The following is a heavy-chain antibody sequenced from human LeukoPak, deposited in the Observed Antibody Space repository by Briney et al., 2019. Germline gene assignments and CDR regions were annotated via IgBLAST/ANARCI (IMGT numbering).Heavy chain of an antibody. Sequence: ASVTVSCKASGYTFTIYDINWVRQATGQGLEWMGWMNPNSGNTGYAQKFQGRVTITRNTSISTAYMELSSLRSEDTAVYYCARTGRIAARYYYYYMDVWGKGTTVTVSS. CDR2: MNPNSGNT. CDR1: GYTFTIYD. J-gene: IGHJ6*03. D-gene: IGHD6-6*01. CDR3: ARTGRIAARYYYYYMDV. V-gene: IGHV1-8*03.